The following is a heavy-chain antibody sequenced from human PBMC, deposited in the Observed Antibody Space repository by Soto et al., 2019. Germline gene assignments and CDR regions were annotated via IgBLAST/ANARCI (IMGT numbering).Heavy chain of an antibody. J-gene: IGHJ4*02. Sequence: GGSLRLSCAASGFTFSSYAMSWVRQAPGKGLEWVSAISGSGGSTYYADARKGRFTISRENSKNTLYLQMNSLRAEDTAVYYCAKSRGYSYGDNFDYWGQGTLVTVSS. D-gene: IGHD5-18*01. CDR1: GFTFSSYA. V-gene: IGHV3-23*01. CDR3: AKSRGYSYGDNFDY. CDR2: ISGSGGST.